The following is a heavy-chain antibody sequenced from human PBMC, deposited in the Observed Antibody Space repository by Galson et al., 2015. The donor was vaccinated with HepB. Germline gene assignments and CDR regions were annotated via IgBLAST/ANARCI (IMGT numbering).Heavy chain of an antibody. D-gene: IGHD2-21*01. CDR2: IYPGASET. CDR1: GYRFSMYW. J-gene: IGHJ6*02. CDR3: ARRQIYGGGIYSMDV. Sequence: QSGAEVKKPGESLKISCEGSGYRFSMYWIGWVRQMPGRGLEWMGSIYPGASETRYSPSFQGQVTISADKSISTAYLQWSSLKVSDTAMYYCARRQIYGGGIYSMDVWGQGTTVTVSS. V-gene: IGHV5-51*01.